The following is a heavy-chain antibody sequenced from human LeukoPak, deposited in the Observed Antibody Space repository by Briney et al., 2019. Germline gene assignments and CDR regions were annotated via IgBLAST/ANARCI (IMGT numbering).Heavy chain of an antibody. Sequence: GGSLRLSCAASGFIFSDTYVNWLRQAPGKGREWVSYISSRGIAKNYADSVKGRFTISRDNANNSLYLQMNSLRAEDTAVYYCAKEKRIYDYVWGSSGFDYWGQGTLVTVSS. CDR2: ISSRGIAK. V-gene: IGHV3-11*01. CDR3: AKEKRIYDYVWGSSGFDY. CDR1: GFIFSDTY. D-gene: IGHD3-16*01. J-gene: IGHJ4*02.